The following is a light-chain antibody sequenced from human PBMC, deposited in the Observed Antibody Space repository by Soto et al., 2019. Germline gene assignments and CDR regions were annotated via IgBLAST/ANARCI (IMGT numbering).Light chain of an antibody. CDR1: QDINNR. CDR2: DAS. Sequence: EIQMTQSPSAVSASVGDRVTMTCRASQDINNRLAWYQQKPGKAPKVLISDASSLQSGVPSRFSGSGSGTDFSLTISSLHPEDFATYYFHQAHSFPFTFGPGTKVEIK. CDR3: HQAHSFPFT. J-gene: IGKJ3*01. V-gene: IGKV1-12*01.